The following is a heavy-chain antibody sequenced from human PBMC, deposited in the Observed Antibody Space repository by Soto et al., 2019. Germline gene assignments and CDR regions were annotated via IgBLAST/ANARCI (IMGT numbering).Heavy chain of an antibody. J-gene: IGHJ5*02. D-gene: IGHD4-17*01. CDR3: ASYGDYDAACDP. V-gene: IGHV4-30-4*01. Sequence: QVQLQESGPGLVKPSQTLSLTCTVSGGSISSGDYYWSWIRQPPGKCLEWIGYIYYSGSTYYSPSPKIRVTISVDTSKNPFSLKLSSVTAADTAVYDCASYGDYDAACDPWGQGTLVTVSS. CDR1: GGSISSGDYY. CDR2: IYYSGST.